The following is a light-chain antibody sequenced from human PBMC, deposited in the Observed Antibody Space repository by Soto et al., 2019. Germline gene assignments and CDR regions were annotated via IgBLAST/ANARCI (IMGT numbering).Light chain of an antibody. J-gene: IGKJ2*01. V-gene: IGKV3-20*01. CDR3: QQYGSSPPMYT. CDR1: QSVSSSY. Sequence: EIVLTQSPGTLSLSPGERATLSCSASQSVSSSYLAWYQQKPGQAPRLLIYGASSRATGIPDRFSGSGSGTDFTLTISRLEPEAFAVYYCQQYGSSPPMYTFGQGTKLEIK. CDR2: GAS.